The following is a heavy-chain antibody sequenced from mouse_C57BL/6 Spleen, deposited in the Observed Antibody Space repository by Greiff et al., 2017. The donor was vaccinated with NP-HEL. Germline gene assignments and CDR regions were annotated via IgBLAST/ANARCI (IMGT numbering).Heavy chain of an antibody. D-gene: IGHD1-1*01. Sequence: VQLQQPGAELVKPGASVKLSCKASGYTFTSYWMHWVKQRPGQGLEWIGIIHPNSGSTNYNEKFKSKATLTVDKSSSTAYMQLSSLTSEDSAVYYCARSPLYGSSPFDYWGQGTTLTVSS. V-gene: IGHV1-64*01. J-gene: IGHJ2*01. CDR1: GYTFTSYW. CDR2: IHPNSGST. CDR3: ARSPLYGSSPFDY.